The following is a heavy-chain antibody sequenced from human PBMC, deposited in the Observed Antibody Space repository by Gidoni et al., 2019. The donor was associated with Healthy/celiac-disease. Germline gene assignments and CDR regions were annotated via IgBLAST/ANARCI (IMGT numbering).Heavy chain of an antibody. D-gene: IGHD2-2*01. CDR3: ARAGCSSTSCPDAFDI. CDR1: GFPFSRSS. Sequence: EVQLVESGGGLGKPGASLRLPCAASGFPFSRSSMNWFRQAPGKGLEWVSSISSSSSYIYYADSVKGRFTISRDNAKNSLYLQMNSLRAEDTAVYYCARAGCSSTSCPDAFDIWGQGTMVTVSS. V-gene: IGHV3-21*01. CDR2: ISSSSSYI. J-gene: IGHJ3*02.